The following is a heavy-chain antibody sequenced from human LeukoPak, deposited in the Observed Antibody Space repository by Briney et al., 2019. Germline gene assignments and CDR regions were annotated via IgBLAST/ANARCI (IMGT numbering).Heavy chain of an antibody. CDR3: ATGSPVYGDGGYFDY. D-gene: IGHD4-17*01. Sequence: ASVKVSCKASGYTFTSYYMHWVRQAPGQGLEWMGIINPSGGSTSYAQKFQGRVTTTRDTSTSTVYMELSSLRSEDTAVYYCATGSPVYGDGGYFDYWGQGTLVTVSS. CDR1: GYTFTSYY. J-gene: IGHJ4*02. V-gene: IGHV1-46*01. CDR2: INPSGGST.